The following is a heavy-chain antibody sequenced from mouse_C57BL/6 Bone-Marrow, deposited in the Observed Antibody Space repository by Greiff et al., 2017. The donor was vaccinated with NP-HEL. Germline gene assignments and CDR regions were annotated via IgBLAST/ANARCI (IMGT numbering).Heavy chain of an antibody. J-gene: IGHJ2*01. CDR1: GFNIKDDY. Sequence: VQLQQSGAELVRPGASVKLSCTASGFNIKDDYMHWVKQRPEQGLEWIGWIDPENGDTEYASKFQGKATITADTSSNTAYLQLSSLTSEDTAVYYCTTGGTGLDYWGQGTTLTVSS. CDR3: TTGGTGLDY. CDR2: IDPENGDT. D-gene: IGHD4-1*01. V-gene: IGHV14-4*01.